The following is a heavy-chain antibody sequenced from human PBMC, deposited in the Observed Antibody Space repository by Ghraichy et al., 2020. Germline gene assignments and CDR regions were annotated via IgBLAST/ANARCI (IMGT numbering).Heavy chain of an antibody. J-gene: IGHJ6*03. D-gene: IGHD2-2*01. CDR2: VDATGVDT. V-gene: IGHV3-23*01. CDR3: AKDGHKTYHAFFMDV. Sequence: GGSLNISCVASGFTFSDYAMTWVRQAPGMGLEWVSTVDATGVDTYYADSVHGRFTISRDNSKNTVFLQMNSLRAEDTARYYCAKDGHKTYHAFFMDVWGKGTTVTVSS. CDR1: GFTFSDYA.